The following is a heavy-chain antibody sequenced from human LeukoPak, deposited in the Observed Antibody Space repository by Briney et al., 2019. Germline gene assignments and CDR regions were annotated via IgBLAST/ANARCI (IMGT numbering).Heavy chain of an antibody. CDR2: IYYSGST. V-gene: IGHV4-39*01. CDR3: ARIAAAQGADY. D-gene: IGHD6-13*01. CDR1: GGSISGSSYY. J-gene: IGHJ4*02. Sequence: SETLSLTCTVSGGSISGSSYYWGWIRQPPGKGLEWIGSIYYSGSTYYNPSLKSRVTISVDTSKNQFSLKLSSVTAADTAVYYCARIAAAQGADYWGQGTLVTVSS.